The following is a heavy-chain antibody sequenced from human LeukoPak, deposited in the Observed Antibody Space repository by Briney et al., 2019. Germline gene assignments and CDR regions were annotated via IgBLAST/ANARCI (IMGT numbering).Heavy chain of an antibody. CDR3: AELGITMIGGV. D-gene: IGHD3-10*02. J-gene: IGHJ6*04. Sequence: GGSLRLSCAASGITFSSYGMSWVRQAPGKGLEWVSYISSSGSTIYYADSVKGRFTVSRDNAKNSLYLQMNSLRAEDTAVYYCAELGITMIGGVWGKGTTVTISS. V-gene: IGHV3-48*03. CDR1: GITFSSYG. CDR2: ISSSGSTI.